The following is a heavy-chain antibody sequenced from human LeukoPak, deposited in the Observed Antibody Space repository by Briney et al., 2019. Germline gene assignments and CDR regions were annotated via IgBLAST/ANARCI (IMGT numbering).Heavy chain of an antibody. Sequence: GGSLRLSCAASGFTFSNSAMGWVRQAPGKGLEWVSTLSGSGITTYYADSVKGRFTISRDKSKNTLYLQMNSLRAEDTAVYYCAKGIYSSGWSYFDYWGHGTLVTVSS. CDR1: GFTFSNSA. J-gene: IGHJ4*01. CDR2: LSGSGITT. D-gene: IGHD6-19*01. V-gene: IGHV3-23*01. CDR3: AKGIYSSGWSYFDY.